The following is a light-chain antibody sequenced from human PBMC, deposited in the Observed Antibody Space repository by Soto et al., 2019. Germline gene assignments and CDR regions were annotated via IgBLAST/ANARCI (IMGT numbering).Light chain of an antibody. CDR3: QQFNNYPIT. CDR1: QGISSA. V-gene: IGKV1D-13*01. Sequence: AIQLTQSPSSLSASAGDRVTITFRASQGISSALAWYQQKPGKAPKLLIYDASSLESGVPSRFSGSGSGTDFTLTISSLQPEDFATYYCQQFNNYPITFGQGTRLEIK. J-gene: IGKJ5*01. CDR2: DAS.